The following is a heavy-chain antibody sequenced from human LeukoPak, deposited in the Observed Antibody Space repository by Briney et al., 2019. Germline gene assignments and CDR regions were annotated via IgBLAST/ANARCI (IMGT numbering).Heavy chain of an antibody. CDR3: ARAYYDFWSGYYYDNWFDP. Sequence: KPSETLSLTCTVSGGSISSGGYYWSWIRQHPGKGLEWIGYIYYSGSTNYNPSLKSRVTISVDTSKNQFSLKLSSVTAADTAVYYCARAYYDFWSGYYYDNWFDPWGQGTLVTVSS. CDR2: IYYSGST. J-gene: IGHJ5*02. V-gene: IGHV4-31*03. D-gene: IGHD3-3*01. CDR1: GGSISSGGYY.